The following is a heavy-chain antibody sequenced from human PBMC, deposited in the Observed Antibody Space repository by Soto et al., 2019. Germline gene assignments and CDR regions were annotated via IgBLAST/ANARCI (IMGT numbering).Heavy chain of an antibody. CDR3: AKDGYKYKYYSDY. J-gene: IGHJ4*02. D-gene: IGHD5-18*01. CDR2: ISKDGGDK. Sequence: GGSLGLSCAASGFSFSRYGIHWVRQAPGKGLEWVAVISKDGGDKEHAESVKGRCTISRENSKSTVYLQMNSLRVEDTAVYYCAKDGYKYKYYSDYWGQGTLVTGSS. V-gene: IGHV3-30*18. CDR1: GFSFSRYG.